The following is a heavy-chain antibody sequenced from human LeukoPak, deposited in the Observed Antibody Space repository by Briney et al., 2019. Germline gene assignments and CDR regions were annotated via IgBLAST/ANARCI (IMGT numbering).Heavy chain of an antibody. V-gene: IGHV3-30*18. Sequence: PGRSLRLSCAAPGFTSSSYGMHWVRQAPGKGLEGVAVISYDGSNKYYADSVKGRFTISRDNSKNTLYLQMNSLRAEDTAVYYCAKDGDTAMVSSYYGMDVWGKGTTVTVSS. CDR1: GFTSSSYG. J-gene: IGHJ6*04. CDR3: AKDGDTAMVSSYYGMDV. D-gene: IGHD5-18*01. CDR2: ISYDGSNK.